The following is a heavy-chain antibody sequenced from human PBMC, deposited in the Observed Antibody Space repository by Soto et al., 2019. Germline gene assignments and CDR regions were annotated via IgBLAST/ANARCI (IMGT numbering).Heavy chain of an antibody. CDR3: AKGTFEYSGSSALDY. Sequence: GGSLRLSCAASGFTVDDYAMNWVRQAPGKGLGWVSGISWNRGCIGYAESVKGRFTISRYNAKNSLYLQINSLRAEDTAMYYCAKGTFEYSGSSALDYWSQGTLGTVSS. D-gene: IGHD6-6*01. J-gene: IGHJ4*02. CDR1: GFTVDDYA. V-gene: IGHV3-9*01. CDR2: ISWNRGCI.